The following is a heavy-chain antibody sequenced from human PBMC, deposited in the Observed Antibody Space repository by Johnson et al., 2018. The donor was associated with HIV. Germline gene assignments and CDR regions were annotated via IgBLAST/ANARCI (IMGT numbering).Heavy chain of an antibody. J-gene: IGHJ3*02. CDR1: GFTVSSNY. V-gene: IGHV3-66*01. CDR2: IYSGGST. Sequence: VQLVESGGGLVQPGGSLRLSCAASGFTVSSNYMSWVRQAPGKGLEWVSVIYSGGSTYYADSVKGRFTISRDNSKNTLYLQMNSLRAGDTAVYYCANLGRYFDWFPTTNDAFDIWGQGTMVTVSS. D-gene: IGHD3-9*01. CDR3: ANLGRYFDWFPTTNDAFDI.